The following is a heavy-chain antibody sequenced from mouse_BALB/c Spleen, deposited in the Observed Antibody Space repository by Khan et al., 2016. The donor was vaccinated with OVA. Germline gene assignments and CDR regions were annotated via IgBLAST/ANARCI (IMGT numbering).Heavy chain of an antibody. CDR3: AIREDI. CDR2: IWAGGST. V-gene: IGHV2-9*02. D-gene: IGHD1-3*01. CDR1: GFSLTSYY. J-gene: IGHJ2*01. Sequence: QVQLKQSGPGLVAPSQSLSLTCTVSGFSLTSYYAHWVRQPPGKDLVWLGVIWAGGSTNYNSALMSRLSISKDNSNSQVFLKMNSLQTDDTAMYYCAIREDIWGQGTTLTVSS.